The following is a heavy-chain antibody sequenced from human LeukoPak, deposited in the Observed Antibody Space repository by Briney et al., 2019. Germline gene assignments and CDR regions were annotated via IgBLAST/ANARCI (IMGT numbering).Heavy chain of an antibody. CDR1: GGSISGYY. J-gene: IGHJ4*02. CDR3: ARSARGLDY. V-gene: IGHV4-59*01. D-gene: IGHD3-10*01. Sequence: PSETLSLTCTVSGGSISGYYWGWIRQPPGKGLEWIGYIYYSGTTSYNPSLKSRLTISVDTSKNHFSLQLSSVTASDTAVYYCARSARGLDYWGQGSLVTVSS. CDR2: IYYSGTT.